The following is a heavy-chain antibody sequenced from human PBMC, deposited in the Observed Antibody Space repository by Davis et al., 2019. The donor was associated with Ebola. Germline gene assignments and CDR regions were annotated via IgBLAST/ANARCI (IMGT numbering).Heavy chain of an antibody. CDR2: IYPGDSDT. V-gene: IGHV5-51*01. J-gene: IGHJ6*02. CDR3: ARSASSWSYYYYGMDV. D-gene: IGHD6-13*01. Sequence: GESLKIFCTGSGYSFTSYWIGWVRQMPGKGLEWMGIIYPGDSDTRYSPSFQGQVTISADKSISTAYLQWSSLKASDTAMYYCARSASSWSYYYYGMDVWGQGTTVTVSS. CDR1: GYSFTSYW.